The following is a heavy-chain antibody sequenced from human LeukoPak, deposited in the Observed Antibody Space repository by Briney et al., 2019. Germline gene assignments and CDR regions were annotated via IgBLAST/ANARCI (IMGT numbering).Heavy chain of an antibody. V-gene: IGHV4-34*01. CDR2: INHSGST. CDR1: GGSFSGYY. CDR3: ARGLAAAGTPLDY. Sequence: PSETLSLTCAVYGGSFSGYYWGWIRQPPGKGLEWIGEINHSGSTNYNPSLKSRVTISVDTSKNQFSLKLSSVTAADTAVYYCARGLAAAGTPLDYWGQGTLVTVSS. J-gene: IGHJ4*02. D-gene: IGHD6-13*01.